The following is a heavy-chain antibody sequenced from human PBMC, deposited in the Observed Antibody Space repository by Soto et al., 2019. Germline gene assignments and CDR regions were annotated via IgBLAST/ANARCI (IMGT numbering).Heavy chain of an antibody. D-gene: IGHD6-13*01. CDR3: ARGPEYSSSWAPSYYYYYYMDV. J-gene: IGHJ6*03. CDR2: MNPNRGNT. V-gene: IGHV1-8*01. Sequence: ASVKVSCKASGYTFTIYDINWVRQATGRGLEWMGWMNPNRGNTGYAQKFQGRVTMTRNTSISTAYMELSSLRSEDTAVYYCARGPEYSSSWAPSYYYYYYMDVWGKGTTVTVSS. CDR1: GYTFTIYD.